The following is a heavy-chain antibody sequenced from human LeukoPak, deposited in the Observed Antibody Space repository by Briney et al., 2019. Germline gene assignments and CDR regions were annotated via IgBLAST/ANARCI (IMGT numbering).Heavy chain of an antibody. J-gene: IGHJ4*02. CDR3: ARVVRDGYKTYYFDY. Sequence: ASVKVSCKASGYTFTGYYMHWVRQAPGQGLEWMGRINPNSGGTNYAQKFQGRVTMTRDTSICTAYMELSRLRSDDTAVYYCARVVRDGYKTYYFDYWGQGTLVTVSS. CDR2: INPNSGGT. CDR1: GYTFTGYY. V-gene: IGHV1-2*06. D-gene: IGHD5-24*01.